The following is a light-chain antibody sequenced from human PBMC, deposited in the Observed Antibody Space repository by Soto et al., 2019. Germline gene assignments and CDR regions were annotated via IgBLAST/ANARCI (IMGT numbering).Light chain of an antibody. J-gene: IGKJ1*01. CDR2: GAS. V-gene: IGKV3-20*01. Sequence: EIVLTQSPCTLSLSPGERATLSCRASQSVGSSLSWYQQKPGQAPRLLFYGASNRATASPDRFSGSGFGTDFTLTITRLEPEDFAVYYCQQYGDSPQTFGPGTKVDIK. CDR3: QQYGDSPQT. CDR1: QSVGSS.